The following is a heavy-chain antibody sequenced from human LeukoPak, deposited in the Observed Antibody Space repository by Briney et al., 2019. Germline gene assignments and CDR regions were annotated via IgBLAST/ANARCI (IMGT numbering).Heavy chain of an antibody. CDR2: IHDSGKT. V-gene: IGHV4-59*08. D-gene: IGHD3-3*01. J-gene: IGHJ5*02. CDR1: GGSISNYY. CDR3: ARHEGAAGVLRFDP. Sequence: SRTLSLTCTVSGGSISNYYWSWIRQPPGKGLEWIGYIHDSGKTNYNPSLKSRVAILVDTSKNQFSLILTSVTAADSAVYYCARHEGAAGVLRFDPWGQGTLVTVSS.